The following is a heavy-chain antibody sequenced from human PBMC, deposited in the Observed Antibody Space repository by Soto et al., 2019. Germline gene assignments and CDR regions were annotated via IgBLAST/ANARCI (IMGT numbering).Heavy chain of an antibody. D-gene: IGHD1-26*01. CDR1: GGSISSGGYY. J-gene: IGHJ5*02. V-gene: IGHV4-31*03. CDR3: ARVSGAATNWFDP. Sequence: SETLSLTCTVSGGSISSGGYYWSWIRQHPGKGLEWIGYIYYSGSTYYNPSLKSRVTISVDTSKNQFSLKLSSVTAADTAVYYCARVSGAATNWFDPWGQGTLVTVPQ. CDR2: IYYSGST.